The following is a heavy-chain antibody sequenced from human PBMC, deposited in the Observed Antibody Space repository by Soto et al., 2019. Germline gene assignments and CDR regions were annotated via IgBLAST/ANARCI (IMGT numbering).Heavy chain of an antibody. J-gene: IGHJ5*02. CDR3: ARDSLPAAIRSWFDP. Sequence: GGSLSLSCVACDFTFSNYAVSWVRHAPGKRLEWVSYISCSSSPIYYADSVNGRFTISRENAKKSLCLQMNRLRDEDTAVYYCARDSLPAAIRSWFDPWGQGALVTVSS. D-gene: IGHD2-2*02. CDR1: DFTFSNYA. CDR2: ISCSSSPI. V-gene: IGHV3-48*02.